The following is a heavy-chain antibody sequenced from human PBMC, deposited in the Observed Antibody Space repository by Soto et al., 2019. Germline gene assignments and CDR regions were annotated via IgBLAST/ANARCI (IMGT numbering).Heavy chain of an antibody. J-gene: IGHJ5*01. Sequence: QVQLQESGPGLVKPSQTLSITCTVSGGSIGSGDYYWSWIRQHPGKGLGWIGYIYNSGDTYYNPPLQSRVTISVDTPKSQFSLKLTSVTAADTAIYYCAREVSYNSRGWYTVLGGWCDFGGQGTLVTVSP. CDR1: GGSIGSGDYY. CDR3: AREVSYNSRGWYTVLGGWCDF. V-gene: IGHV4-31*03. D-gene: IGHD6-19*01. CDR2: IYNSGDT.